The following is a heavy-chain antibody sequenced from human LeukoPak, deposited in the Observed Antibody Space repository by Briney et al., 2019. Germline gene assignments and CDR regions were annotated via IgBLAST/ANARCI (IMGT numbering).Heavy chain of an antibody. J-gene: IGHJ6*03. CDR3: ARVAGYSSSWYNYYYYYYMDV. Sequence: SETLSLTCTVSGGSISSYYWSWIRQPAGKGLEWIGRIYTSGSTNYNPSLKSRVTMSVDTSKNQFSLKLSSVTAADTAVYYCARVAGYSSSWYNYYYYYYMDVWGKGTTVTISS. CDR1: GGSISSYY. D-gene: IGHD6-13*01. V-gene: IGHV4-4*07. CDR2: IYTSGST.